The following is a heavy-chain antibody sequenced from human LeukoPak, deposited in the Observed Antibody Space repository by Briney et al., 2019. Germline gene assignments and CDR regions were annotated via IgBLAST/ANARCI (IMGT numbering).Heavy chain of an antibody. CDR2: ISSSSSYI. Sequence: PGGSLRLSCAASGFTFSSYSMNWVRQAPGKGLEWVSSISSSSSYIYYADSVKGRFTISRDNAKNSLYLQMNSLRAEDTAVYYCARDLGYCSSTSCPPLTRMDVWGQGTTVTVSS. V-gene: IGHV3-21*01. J-gene: IGHJ6*02. CDR3: ARDLGYCSSTSCPPLTRMDV. CDR1: GFTFSSYS. D-gene: IGHD2-2*01.